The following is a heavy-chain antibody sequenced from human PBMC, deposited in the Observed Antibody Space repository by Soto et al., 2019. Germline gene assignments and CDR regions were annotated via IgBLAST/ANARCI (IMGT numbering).Heavy chain of an antibody. Sequence: ASVKVSCKASGYTFTGYYMHWVRQAPGQGLEWMGWINPNSGGTNYAQKFQGWVTMTRDTSISTAYMELSRLRSDDTAVYYCARAARNTTNAFDISGQGTMVTVSS. V-gene: IGHV1-2*04. CDR2: INPNSGGT. D-gene: IGHD2-2*01. CDR1: GYTFTGYY. CDR3: ARAARNTTNAFDI. J-gene: IGHJ3*02.